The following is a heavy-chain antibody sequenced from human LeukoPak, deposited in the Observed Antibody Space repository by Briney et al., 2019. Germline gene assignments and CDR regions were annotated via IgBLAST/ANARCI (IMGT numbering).Heavy chain of an antibody. CDR1: GFTFSAYW. Sequence: GGSLRLSCAASGFTFSAYWMHWVRHAPGKGLVWVSRVKYDGSTTTYADSVKGRFTISRDDAKNILYLQMNSLRVEDTAVYYCARDLDWLLFDYWGQGTLVTVSS. V-gene: IGHV3-74*01. CDR2: VKYDGSTT. CDR3: ARDLDWLLFDY. J-gene: IGHJ4*02. D-gene: IGHD3-9*01.